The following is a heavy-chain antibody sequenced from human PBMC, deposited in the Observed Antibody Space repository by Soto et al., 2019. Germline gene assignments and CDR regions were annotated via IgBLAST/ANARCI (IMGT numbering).Heavy chain of an antibody. V-gene: IGHV5-10-1*03. CDR3: SRGKYSSNGYYFDY. CDR2: IDPTDSYT. CDR1: GYRFSSYW. J-gene: IGHJ4*02. Sequence: EVQLVQSGAEVKKPGESLRISCKGSGYRFSSYWITWVRHVPGKGLEWMGRIDPTDSYTNYSPSFRGHVTISVDRSIDTAYLQWSGLKASDAAMYYCSRGKYSSNGYYFDYWGQRSLITVSA. D-gene: IGHD6-13*01.